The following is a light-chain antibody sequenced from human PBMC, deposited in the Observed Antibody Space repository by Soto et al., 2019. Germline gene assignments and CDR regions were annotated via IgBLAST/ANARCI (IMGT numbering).Light chain of an antibody. V-gene: IGKV3-20*01. J-gene: IGKJ4*01. CDR3: QQYGSS. CDR1: QSVSSSY. CDR2: GAS. Sequence: EIVLTQSPGTLSLSPGERATLSCRASQSVSSSYLAWYQQKPGQAPRLLIYGASSRATGIPDRFSGSGSGTDFTLTISRLEPEAFAVYYCQQYGSSFGGGTKVEIK.